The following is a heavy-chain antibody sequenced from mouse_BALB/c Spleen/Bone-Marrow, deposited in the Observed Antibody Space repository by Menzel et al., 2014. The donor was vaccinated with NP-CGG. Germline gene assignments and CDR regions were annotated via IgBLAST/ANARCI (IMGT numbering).Heavy chain of an antibody. J-gene: IGHJ2*01. Sequence: VQLKQSGAELVKPGASVKLSCTASGFNIKDTYMHWVKQRPEQALEWIGRIDPANGNTKYDPKFQGTATITADTSSNTAYLQLSRLTSEDTAVYYCASYYYEYYFDSWGQGTTLTGSS. CDR1: GFNIKDTY. CDR2: IDPANGNT. CDR3: ASYYYEYYFDS. V-gene: IGHV14-3*02. D-gene: IGHD1-1*01.